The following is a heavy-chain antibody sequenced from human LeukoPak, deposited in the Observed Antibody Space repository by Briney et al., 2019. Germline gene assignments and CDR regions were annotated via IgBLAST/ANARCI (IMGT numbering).Heavy chain of an antibody. J-gene: IGHJ6*02. CDR3: ARDGKNYYGMDV. Sequence: GGSLRLSCAASGFTFSSHWTHWVRQAPGKGLVWVSRINNDGSSTSYADSVKGRFTISRDNAKNTLFVQMNSLRAEDTAVYYCARDGKNYYGMDVWGQGTTVTVSS. CDR2: INNDGSST. V-gene: IGHV3-74*01. CDR1: GFTFSSHW. D-gene: IGHD1-1*01.